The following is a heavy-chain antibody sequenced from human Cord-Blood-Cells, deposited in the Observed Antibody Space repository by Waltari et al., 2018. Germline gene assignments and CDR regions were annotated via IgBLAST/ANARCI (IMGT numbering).Heavy chain of an antibody. D-gene: IGHD7-27*01. CDR3: ARVGVGLGYYYYGMDV. V-gene: IGHV1-69*01. Sequence: QVQLVQSGAEVKKPGSSVKVSCKASGGTFSSYAISWVRQAPGQGLEWRGGINPSFGTANYARKLQGRVTITADESTSTAYMELSRLRSEDTAVYYCARVGVGLGYYYYGMDVWGPGTTVTVSS. J-gene: IGHJ6*02. CDR2: INPSFGTA. CDR1: GGTFSSYA.